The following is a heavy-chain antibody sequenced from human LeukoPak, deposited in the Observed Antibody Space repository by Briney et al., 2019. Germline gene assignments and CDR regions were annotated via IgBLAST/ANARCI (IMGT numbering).Heavy chain of an antibody. J-gene: IGHJ4*02. CDR1: GFTFSNYE. CDR2: ITSSGGTI. Sequence: PGGSLRLSCAASGFTFSNYEMNWVRQAPGKGLEWLSYITSSGGTIYYADSVKGRFTISRDNAKNSLDLQMNSLGGEDTAVYYCASILGGTRARGFDLWGQGTLVTVSS. CDR3: ASILGGTRARGFDL. V-gene: IGHV3-48*03. D-gene: IGHD1-26*01.